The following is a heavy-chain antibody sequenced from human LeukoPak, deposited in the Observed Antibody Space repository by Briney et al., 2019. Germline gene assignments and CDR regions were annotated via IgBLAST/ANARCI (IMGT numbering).Heavy chain of an antibody. CDR1: GYTFTSYD. Sequence: ASVKVPCKASGYTFTSYDINWVRLATGQGLEWMGWMNPNSGNTGYAQKFQGRVTMTRNTSISTAYMELSSLRSEDTAVYYCARGGITMVRGVITNLGYYYGMDVWGQGTTVTVSS. CDR3: ARGGITMVRGVITNLGYYYGMDV. V-gene: IGHV1-8*01. D-gene: IGHD3-10*01. CDR2: MNPNSGNT. J-gene: IGHJ6*02.